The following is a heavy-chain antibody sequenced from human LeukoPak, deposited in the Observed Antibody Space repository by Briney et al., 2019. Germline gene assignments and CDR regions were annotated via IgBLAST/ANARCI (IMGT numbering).Heavy chain of an antibody. D-gene: IGHD3-9*01. CDR1: GGSISSTSYY. Sequence: SETLSLTCTVSGGSISSTSYYWGWIRQAPGKGLEWLASIYYSGSTYYNPSLKSRVTISVDTSKNQFSLKLSSVTAADTAVYYCARPLNYDILTGYYLDAFDIWGQGTMVTVSS. CDR2: IYYSGST. J-gene: IGHJ3*02. V-gene: IGHV4-39*01. CDR3: ARPLNYDILTGYYLDAFDI.